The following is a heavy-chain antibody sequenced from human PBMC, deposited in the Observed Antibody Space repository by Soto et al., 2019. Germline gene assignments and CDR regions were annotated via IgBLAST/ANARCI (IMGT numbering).Heavy chain of an antibody. J-gene: IGHJ6*02. Sequence: SETVSLTCTVSGGSISSYYWSWIRQPPGKGLEWIGYIYYSGSTNYNPSLKSRVTISVDTSKNQFSLKLSSVTAADTAVYYCARLWFGAFYYYGMDVWGQGTTVTVSS. CDR1: GGSISSYY. V-gene: IGHV4-59*01. CDR2: IYYSGST. D-gene: IGHD3-10*01. CDR3: ARLWFGAFYYYGMDV.